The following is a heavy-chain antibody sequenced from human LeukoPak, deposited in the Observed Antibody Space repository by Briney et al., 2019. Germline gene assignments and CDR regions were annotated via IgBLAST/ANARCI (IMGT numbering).Heavy chain of an antibody. V-gene: IGHV3-33*01. D-gene: IGHD3-22*01. CDR3: ARDPTAYYDSSGYYLNTIDY. CDR2: IWYDGSYK. J-gene: IGHJ4*02. CDR1: GFTFSSYG. Sequence: GGSLILSCAASGFTFSSYGMHWVRQAPGKGLEWVAVIWYDGSYKYYADSVKGRFTISRDNSKNTLYLQMNSLRAEDTAVYYCARDPTAYYDSSGYYLNTIDYWGQGTLVTVSS.